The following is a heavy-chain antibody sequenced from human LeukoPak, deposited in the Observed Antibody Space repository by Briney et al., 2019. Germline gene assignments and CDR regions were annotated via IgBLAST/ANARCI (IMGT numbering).Heavy chain of an antibody. CDR2: ISFDGSNK. V-gene: IGHV3-30*18. J-gene: IGHJ4*02. CDR1: GFSFSNYG. CDR3: AKVPTKYCSGGSCYSEHFDY. Sequence: GGSLRLSCAASGFSFSNYGMHWVRQAPGKGLEWVAIISFDGSNKYYADSVKGRFTISRDNSKNTLYLQMNSLRAEDTAVYYCAKVPTKYCSGGSCYSEHFDYWGQGTLVTVSS. D-gene: IGHD2-15*01.